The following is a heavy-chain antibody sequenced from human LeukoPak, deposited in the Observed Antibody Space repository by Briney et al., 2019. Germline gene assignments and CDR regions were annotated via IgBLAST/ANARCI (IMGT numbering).Heavy chain of an antibody. CDR1: GGSISSYY. CDR3: ARELNYDSSGGDYYYMDV. CDR2: IHYSGST. V-gene: IGHV4-59*12. J-gene: IGHJ6*03. Sequence: SETLSLTCTVSGGSISSYYWSWIRQPPGKGLEWIGYIHYSGSTNYNPSLKSRVTISVDTSKNQFSLKLSSVTAADTAVYYCARELNYDSSGGDYYYMDVWGKGTTVTISS. D-gene: IGHD3-22*01.